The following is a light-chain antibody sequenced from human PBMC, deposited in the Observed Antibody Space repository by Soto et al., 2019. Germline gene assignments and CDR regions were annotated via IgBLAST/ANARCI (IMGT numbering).Light chain of an antibody. V-gene: IGKV3-15*01. CDR3: QQYNNWPRT. CDR2: GAS. CDR1: QSVSSN. Sequence: EIVMTQSPATLSVSPGERATLSCRASQSVSSNLAWYQQKPGQAPRLLLYGASTRATGIPARFSGSGSGTEFNLTISSLQSEDVAVSYYQQYNNWPRTFGQGTKVEIK. J-gene: IGKJ1*01.